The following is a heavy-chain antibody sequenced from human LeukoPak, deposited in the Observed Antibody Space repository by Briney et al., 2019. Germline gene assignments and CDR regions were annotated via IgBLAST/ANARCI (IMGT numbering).Heavy chain of an antibody. CDR3: ARDPELTSTAFDI. Sequence: PGGSLRLSCAASGFTFSSYSMNWVRQAPGKGLEWVSSISSSSSYIYYADSVKGRFTISRDNAKNSLYLQMSSLRADDTAVYFCARDPELTSTAFDIWGQGTMVTVSS. J-gene: IGHJ3*02. CDR2: ISSSSSYI. V-gene: IGHV3-21*01. D-gene: IGHD1-7*01. CDR1: GFTFSSYS.